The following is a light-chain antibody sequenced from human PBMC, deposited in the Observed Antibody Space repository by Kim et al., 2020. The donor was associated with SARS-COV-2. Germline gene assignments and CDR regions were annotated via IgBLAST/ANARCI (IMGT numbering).Light chain of an antibody. V-gene: IGLV2-14*03. CDR2: DVT. CDR1: SSDVGANNY. CDR3: SSYTGSVV. J-gene: IGLJ2*01. Sequence: PVQSVTISCTGTSSDVGANNYVSCYQHHPGKAPKLMIYDVTRRPSGISNRFSGSKSGNTASLTISGLQAEDEADYYCSSYTGSVVFGGGTQLTVL.